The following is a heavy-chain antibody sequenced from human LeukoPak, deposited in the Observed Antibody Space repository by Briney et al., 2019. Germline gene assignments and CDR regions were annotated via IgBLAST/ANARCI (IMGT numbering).Heavy chain of an antibody. J-gene: IGHJ4*02. D-gene: IGHD5-24*01. CDR3: VRHVSTNTGYFDS. CDR2: VYYDGTS. Sequence: SETLSLTCTVSGGSINSHSYYWGWIRQPPGKGLEWIGSVYYDGTSYSNPSLQSRAAVFVDTSRDQFSLDLSFVTAADTALHYCVRHVSTNTGYFDSCGQGTLVSVSS. V-gene: IGHV4-39*01. CDR1: GGSINSHSYY.